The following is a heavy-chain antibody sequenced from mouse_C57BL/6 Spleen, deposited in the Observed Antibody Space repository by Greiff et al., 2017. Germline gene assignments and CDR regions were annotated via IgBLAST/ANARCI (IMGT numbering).Heavy chain of an antibody. V-gene: IGHV5-9*01. CDR1: GFTFSSYP. CDR3: ARRDCYDYDGWYFDV. D-gene: IGHD2-4*01. Sequence: EVKVEESGGGLVKPGGSLKLSCAASGFTFSSYPMSWVRQTPEKRLEWVATISGGGGNTYYPDSVKGRFTISRDNAKNTLYLQMSSLRSEDTALYYCARRDCYDYDGWYFDVWGTGTTVTVSS. J-gene: IGHJ1*03. CDR2: ISGGGGNT.